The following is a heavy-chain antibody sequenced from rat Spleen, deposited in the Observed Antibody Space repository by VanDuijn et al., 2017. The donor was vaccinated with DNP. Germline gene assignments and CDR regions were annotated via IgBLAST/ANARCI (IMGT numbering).Heavy chain of an antibody. CDR3: ARDYSSYGFAY. CDR2: ISKDSNTI. V-gene: IGHV4-2*01. D-gene: IGHD1-2*01. J-gene: IGHJ3*01. CDR1: GLNFSDYW. Sequence: EVKLVESGGGLVQPGRSLKLSCAASGLNFSDYWMGWVRQAPGKGLEWIGDISKDSNTINYTPSLKDRFTISRDNAQKTLYLQMNNLGSEDTAIYYCARDYSSYGFAYWGQGTLVTVSS.